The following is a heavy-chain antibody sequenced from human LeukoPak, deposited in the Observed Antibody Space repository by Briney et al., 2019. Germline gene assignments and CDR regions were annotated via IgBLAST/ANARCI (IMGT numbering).Heavy chain of an antibody. J-gene: IGHJ4*02. CDR2: ISYDGSSK. V-gene: IGHV3-30*18. D-gene: IGHD5-18*01. CDR1: GFTFSSYG. CDR3: AKGHTAMATGDYFDY. Sequence: GGSLRLSCAASGFTFSSYGMHWVRQAPGKGLEWVAVISYDGSSKYYADSVKGRFTISRDNSKNTLYLQMNSLRAEDTAVYYCAKGHTAMATGDYFDYWGQGTLVTVSS.